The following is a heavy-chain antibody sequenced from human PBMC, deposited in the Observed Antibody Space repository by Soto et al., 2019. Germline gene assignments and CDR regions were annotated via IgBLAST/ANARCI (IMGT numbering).Heavy chain of an antibody. J-gene: IGHJ6*03. D-gene: IGHD3-16*02. Sequence: GGSLRLSCSASGFTFSSYGMHWVRQAPGKGLEWVAVIWYDGSNKYYADSVKGRFTISRDNSKNTLYLQMNSLRAEDTAVYYCARAVIPYYYYYMDVWGKGTTVTVSS. CDR3: ARAVIPYYYYYMDV. CDR2: IWYDGSNK. V-gene: IGHV3-33*01. CDR1: GFTFSSYG.